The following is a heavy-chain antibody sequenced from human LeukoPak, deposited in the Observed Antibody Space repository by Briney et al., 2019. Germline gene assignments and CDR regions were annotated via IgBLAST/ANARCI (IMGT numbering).Heavy chain of an antibody. J-gene: IGHJ4*02. CDR1: GGSISSGGYY. CDR2: IYYSGST. CDR3: ASFDPISSTSWFDY. V-gene: IGHV4-61*08. Sequence: PSETLSLTCTVSGGSISSGGYYWSWIRQHPGKGLEWIGYIYYSGSTNYNPSLKSRVTISVDTSKNQFSLKLSSVTAADTAVYYCASFDPISSTSWFDYWGQGTLVTVSS. D-gene: IGHD2-2*01.